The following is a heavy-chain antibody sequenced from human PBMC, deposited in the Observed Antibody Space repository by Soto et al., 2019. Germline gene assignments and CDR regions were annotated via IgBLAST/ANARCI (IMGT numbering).Heavy chain of an antibody. Sequence: QVQLVQSGAEVKKPGASVKVSCKASGYTFTTYGINWVRQAPGQGLEWMGWVSPYNGDTTYAQKVQGRVTMTTDTSTTTAYLELRSLRSDDTAEYYCVREVGHMDVWGQGTTVTVSS. CDR3: VREVGHMDV. J-gene: IGHJ6*02. V-gene: IGHV1-18*04. D-gene: IGHD2-2*01. CDR2: VSPYNGDT. CDR1: GYTFTTYG.